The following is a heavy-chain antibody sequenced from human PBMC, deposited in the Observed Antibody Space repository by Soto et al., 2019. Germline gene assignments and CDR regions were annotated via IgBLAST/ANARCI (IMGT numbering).Heavy chain of an antibody. V-gene: IGHV6-1*01. Sequence: SQTLSVTCVISGDSVSSNSAAWNWIRQSPSRGLEWLGRTYYRSKWYNDYAVSVKSRITINPDTSKNQFSLQLNSVTPEDTAVYYCAREYSSSWYFEWFDPWGQGTLVTVSS. CDR2: TYYRSKWYN. CDR1: GDSVSSNSAA. D-gene: IGHD6-13*01. J-gene: IGHJ5*02. CDR3: AREYSSSWYFEWFDP.